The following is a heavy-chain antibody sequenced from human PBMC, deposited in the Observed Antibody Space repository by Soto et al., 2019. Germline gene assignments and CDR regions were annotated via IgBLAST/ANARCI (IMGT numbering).Heavy chain of an antibody. CDR2: ISAYNGNT. Sequence: GASVKVSCKASGYTFTSYGISWVRQAPGQGLEWMGWISAYNGNTNYAQKLQGRVTMTTDTSTSTAYMELRSLRSDDTAVYYCARDPPLRYFDWLPSTDYYYYGMDVWGQGTTVTVSS. D-gene: IGHD3-9*01. CDR1: GYTFTSYG. CDR3: ARDPPLRYFDWLPSTDYYYYGMDV. V-gene: IGHV1-18*01. J-gene: IGHJ6*02.